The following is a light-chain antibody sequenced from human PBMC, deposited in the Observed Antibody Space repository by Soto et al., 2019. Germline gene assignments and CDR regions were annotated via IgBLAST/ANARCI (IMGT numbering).Light chain of an antibody. J-gene: IGLJ1*01. CDR1: NIGSKN. V-gene: IGLV3-9*01. CDR2: RDR. CDR3: QVWDIPFYYV. Sequence: SYELTQPLSVSVALGQTARITCGGNNIGSKNVHWYQQKPGQAPVLVIFRDRNRPSGIPERFSGSNSGNTATLTISRAQAVDEADYYCQVWDIPFYYVFGTGTKLTVL.